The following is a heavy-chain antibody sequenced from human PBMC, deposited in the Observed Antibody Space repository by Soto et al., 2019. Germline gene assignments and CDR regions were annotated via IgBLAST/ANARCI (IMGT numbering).Heavy chain of an antibody. Sequence: EVQLLESGGGLVQPGGSLRLSCAASGFTFSSHGMSWVRQAPGKGLEWVSSISECGGSTYYADSVKGRFTISRDNSKSTLYLQMIPLRAEDTAVYYCAKDEGTGWLFYFDFWGQGTLVTVSS. J-gene: IGHJ4*02. CDR3: AKDEGTGWLFYFDF. V-gene: IGHV3-23*01. CDR1: GFTFSSHG. D-gene: IGHD6-19*01. CDR2: ISECGGST.